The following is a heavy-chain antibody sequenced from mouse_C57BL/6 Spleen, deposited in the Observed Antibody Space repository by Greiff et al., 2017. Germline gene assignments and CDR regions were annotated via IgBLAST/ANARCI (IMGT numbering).Heavy chain of an antibody. CDR3: ASRKLRIQMDY. Sequence: EVQLQESGPGLAKPSQSLSLTCSVTGYSITSGYYWNWIRQFPGNKLEWMGYISYDGSNNYNPSLKNRISITRDTSKNQLFLKLHSVTTEDTATYYCASRKLRIQMDYWGQGTSVTVSS. CDR1: GYSITSGYY. V-gene: IGHV3-6*01. CDR2: ISYDGSN. D-gene: IGHD3-2*02. J-gene: IGHJ4*01.